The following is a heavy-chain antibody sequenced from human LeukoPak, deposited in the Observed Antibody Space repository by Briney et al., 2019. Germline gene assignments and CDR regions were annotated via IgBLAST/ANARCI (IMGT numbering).Heavy chain of an antibody. CDR2: IYYSGST. CDR3: ARHSGSLYYDSTIFDY. J-gene: IGHJ4*02. D-gene: IGHD3-22*01. CDR1: GGSISSYY. V-gene: IGHV4-59*08. Sequence: SETLSLTCTVSGGSISSYYWSWIRQPPGKGLEWIGYIYYSGSTNYNPSLKSRVTISVDTSKTQFSLKLSSVTAADTAVYYCARHSGSLYYDSTIFDYWGQGTLVTVSP.